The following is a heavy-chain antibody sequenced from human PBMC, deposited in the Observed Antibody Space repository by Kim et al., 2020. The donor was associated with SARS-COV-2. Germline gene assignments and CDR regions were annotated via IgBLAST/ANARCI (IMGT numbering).Heavy chain of an antibody. CDR3: ARSYTAMVFYFDY. D-gene: IGHD5-18*01. V-gene: IGHV4-59*13. J-gene: IGHJ4*02. Sequence: SETLSLTCTVSGGSISSYYWSWIRQPPGKGLEWIGYIYYSGSTNYNPSLKSRVTISVDTSKNQFSLKLSSVTAADTAVYYCARSYTAMVFYFDYWGQGTLVTVSS. CDR2: IYYSGST. CDR1: GGSISSYY.